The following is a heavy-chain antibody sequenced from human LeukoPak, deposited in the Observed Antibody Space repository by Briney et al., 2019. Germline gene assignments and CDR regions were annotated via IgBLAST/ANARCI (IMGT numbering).Heavy chain of an antibody. Sequence: KPSETLSLTCTVSGGSISSYYWSWIRQPPGKGLEWIGYIYYSGSTNYNPSLKSRVTISVDTSKNQFSLKLSSVTAADTAVYYCASSLGDFWSGYLGWFDPWGQGTLVTVSS. J-gene: IGHJ5*02. CDR3: ASSLGDFWSGYLGWFDP. CDR2: IYYSGST. V-gene: IGHV4-59*01. D-gene: IGHD3-3*01. CDR1: GGSISSYY.